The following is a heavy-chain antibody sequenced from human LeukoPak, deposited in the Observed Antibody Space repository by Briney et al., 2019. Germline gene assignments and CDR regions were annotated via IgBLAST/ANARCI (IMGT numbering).Heavy chain of an antibody. V-gene: IGHV1-69*05. D-gene: IGHD3-3*01. Sequence: SVKVSCKASGGTFSSYAISWVRQAPGQGLEWMGGIIPIFGTANYAQKLQGRVTMTTDTSTSTAYMELRSLRSDDTAVYYCARASGPDGEYYDFWSGYYTGSFDYWGQGTLVTVSS. CDR1: GGTFSSYA. CDR3: ARASGPDGEYYDFWSGYYTGSFDY. CDR2: IIPIFGTA. J-gene: IGHJ4*02.